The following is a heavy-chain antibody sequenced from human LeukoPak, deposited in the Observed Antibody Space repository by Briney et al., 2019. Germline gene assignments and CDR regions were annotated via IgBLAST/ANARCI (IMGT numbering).Heavy chain of an antibody. D-gene: IGHD3-10*01. CDR1: GGSISSSSYY. CDR2: IYYGGST. V-gene: IGHV4-39*01. Sequence: SETLSLTCTVSGGSISSSSYYWDWIRQPPGKGLEWIGNIYYGGSTYYNPSLKSRVTISVDTSKNQFSLKLSSVTAADTAVYSCASLVLLRFGELSTNWFDPWGQGTLVTVSS. CDR3: ASLVLLRFGELSTNWFDP. J-gene: IGHJ5*02.